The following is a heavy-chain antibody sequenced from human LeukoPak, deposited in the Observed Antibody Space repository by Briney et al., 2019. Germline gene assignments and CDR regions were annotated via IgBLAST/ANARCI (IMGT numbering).Heavy chain of an antibody. D-gene: IGHD3-3*01. J-gene: IGHJ4*02. CDR2: ISGSGGST. CDR3: AKDWYYDFWSGYSYFDY. V-gene: IGHV3-23*01. Sequence: GGSLRLXCAASGFTFSSYAMSWVRQAPGKGLEWVSAISGSGGSTYYADSVKGRFTISRDNSKNTLYLQMNSLRAEDTAVYYCAKDWYYDFWSGYSYFDYWGQGTLVTVSS. CDR1: GFTFSSYA.